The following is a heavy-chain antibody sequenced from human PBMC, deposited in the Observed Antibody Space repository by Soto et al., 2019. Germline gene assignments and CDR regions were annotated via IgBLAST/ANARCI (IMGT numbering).Heavy chain of an antibody. CDR3: VRGSTWFDY. CDR2: ISRLVDTK. J-gene: IGHJ5*01. Sequence: EVQLVESGGALVQPGGSLRLSCAASGFPFNTYSMNWVRQTPGKGLEWVSFISRLVDTKYYADSVRGRFTISRDNAENSLFLQMNSLRAEDTGVYYCVRGSTWFDYWGRGTLVTVSA. V-gene: IGHV3-48*01. CDR1: GFPFNTYS. D-gene: IGHD3-16*01.